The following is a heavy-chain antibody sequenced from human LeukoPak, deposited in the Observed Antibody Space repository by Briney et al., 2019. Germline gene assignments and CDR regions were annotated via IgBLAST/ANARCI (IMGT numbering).Heavy chain of an antibody. J-gene: IGHJ4*02. V-gene: IGHV3-21*01. D-gene: IGHD2-2*02. Sequence: GGSLRLSCAASGFTFSSYSMNWVRQAPGKGLEWVSSISSSSSYIYYADSVKGRFTISRDNAKNSLYLQMNSLRAEDTAVYYCARDHRRSSTSCYSCWGQGTLVTVSS. CDR2: ISSSSSYI. CDR3: ARDHRRSSTSCYSC. CDR1: GFTFSSYS.